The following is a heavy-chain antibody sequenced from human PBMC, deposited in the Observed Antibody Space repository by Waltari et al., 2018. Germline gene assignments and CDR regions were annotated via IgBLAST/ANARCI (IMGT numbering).Heavy chain of an antibody. CDR3: ARDGTRSSWPPNCFDH. V-gene: IGHV3-21*02. Sequence: EVQLVESGGDLVKPGGFLRLSCAASGFDFSSYNMNWVRQAPGKGLEWVSSISASTTFIYYADSVRGRFTISRDNAKSSLYLQMNSLGPDDTAVYYCARDGTRSSWPPNCFDHWGQGTLVTVSS. CDR2: ISASTTFI. CDR1: GFDFSSYN. J-gene: IGHJ5*02. D-gene: IGHD6-13*01.